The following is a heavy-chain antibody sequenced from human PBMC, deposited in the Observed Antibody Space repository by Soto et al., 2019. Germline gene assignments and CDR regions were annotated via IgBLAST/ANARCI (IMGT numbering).Heavy chain of an antibody. J-gene: IGHJ4*02. V-gene: IGHV3-64D*08. CDR3: VKDPFGFDKDKAFDY. D-gene: IGHD5-18*01. Sequence: GGSLILSCSASGFTFSSYAMHWVRPAPGKGLEYVSAIRSNGGSTYYADSVKGRFTISRDNSKNTLYLQMSSLRAEDTALYYCVKDPFGFDKDKAFDYWAQGTLVSGSS. CDR2: IRSNGGST. CDR1: GFTFSSYA.